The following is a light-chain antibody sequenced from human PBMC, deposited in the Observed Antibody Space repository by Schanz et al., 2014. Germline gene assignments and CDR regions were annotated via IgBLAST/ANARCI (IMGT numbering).Light chain of an antibody. CDR3: QQCISWPWT. V-gene: IGKV3-11*01. CDR2: AAS. CDR1: QGVSSN. J-gene: IGKJ1*01. Sequence: EIVLTQSPATLSLSPGERATLSCRASQGVSSNLAWYQQKPGQAPRLLIYAASNRATGIPARFGGSGSGTDFTLTISRLAPEDFAVYYCQQCISWPWTFGQGTKVETK.